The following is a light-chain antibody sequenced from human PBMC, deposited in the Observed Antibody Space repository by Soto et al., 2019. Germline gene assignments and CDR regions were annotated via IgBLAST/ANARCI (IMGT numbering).Light chain of an antibody. CDR1: QSVSNY. Sequence: EIVLTQSPGTLSLSPGERATLSCRASQSVSNYLAWYQQKPGQAPRLLIYGASSRATGIPDRFSGSGSGTDFTLTISRLEPEDFVVYYCQQYGTFRTFGQGTKVEIK. CDR3: QQYGTFRT. CDR2: GAS. V-gene: IGKV3-20*01. J-gene: IGKJ1*01.